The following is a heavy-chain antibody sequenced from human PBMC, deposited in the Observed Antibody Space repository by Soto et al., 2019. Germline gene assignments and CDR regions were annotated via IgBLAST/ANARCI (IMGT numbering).Heavy chain of an antibody. CDR3: ARHPPGMAPGRFDY. CDR1: GGSISSSSYY. J-gene: IGHJ4*02. V-gene: IGHV4-39*01. Sequence: PSETLSLTCTVSGGSISSSSYYWGWIRQPPGKGLEWIGSIYYSGSTYYNPSLKCRGTISVDTTKHQFSVKLSSVTAADTAVYYCARHPPGMAPGRFDYWGQGTLVTVSS. CDR2: IYYSGST.